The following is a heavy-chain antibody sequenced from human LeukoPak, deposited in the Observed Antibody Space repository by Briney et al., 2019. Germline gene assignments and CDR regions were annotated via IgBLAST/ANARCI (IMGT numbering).Heavy chain of an antibody. CDR2: VSGSGSTV. J-gene: IGHJ5*02. D-gene: IGHD5-24*01. V-gene: IGHV3-48*01. CDR1: GFTFSDHI. Sequence: GGSLRLSCAASGFTFSDHIMNWVRQLPGKRLEWVAYVSGSGSTVYYADSVKGRFSISRDNGKSSLYLQMNSLRVEDTALYYCVRQFATWGQGTLVTVSS. CDR3: VRQFAT.